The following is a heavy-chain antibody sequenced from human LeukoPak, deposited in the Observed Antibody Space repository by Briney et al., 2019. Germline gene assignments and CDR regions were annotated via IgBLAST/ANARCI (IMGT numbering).Heavy chain of an antibody. CDR1: GYTFTSYG. D-gene: IGHD3-3*01. CDR3: ARERHDFWSGYWVYYYGMDV. V-gene: IGHV1-18*01. J-gene: IGHJ6*02. Sequence: ASVKVSCKASGYTFTSYGISWVRQAPGQGLEWMGWISAHNGNTNYAQKLQGRVTMTTDTSTSTAYMELRSLRSDDTAVYYCARERHDFWSGYWVYYYGMDVWGQGTTVTVSS. CDR2: ISAHNGNT.